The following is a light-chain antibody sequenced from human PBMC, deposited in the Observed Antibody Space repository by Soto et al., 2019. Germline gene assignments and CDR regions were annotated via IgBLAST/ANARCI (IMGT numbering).Light chain of an antibody. CDR3: QKYYSASWT. CDR1: QSVLYSSNNKNY. V-gene: IGKV4-1*01. J-gene: IGKJ1*01. CDR2: WAS. Sequence: DIVMTQSPDSLAVSLGERATINCKSSQSVLYSSNNKNYLAWYQQKPGQPPKLIIYWASTRESGVPDRFSGSGSGTDFTLTISSLQAEDVAVYYCQKYYSASWTFGQGTKVEIK.